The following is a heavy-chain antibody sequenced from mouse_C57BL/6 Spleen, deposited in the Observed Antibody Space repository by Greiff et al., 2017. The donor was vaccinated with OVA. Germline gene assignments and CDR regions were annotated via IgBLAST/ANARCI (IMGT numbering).Heavy chain of an antibody. CDR1: GYAFSSSW. V-gene: IGHV1-82*01. CDR2: IYPGDGDT. J-gene: IGHJ3*01. CDR3: ARGEIYDGYYGFAY. Sequence: VQGVESGPELVKPGASVKISCKASGYAFSSSWMNWVKQRPGKGLEWIGRIYPGDGDTNYNGKFKGKATLTADKSSSTAYMQLSSLTSEDSAVYFCARGEIYDGYYGFAYWGQGTLVTVSA. D-gene: IGHD2-3*01.